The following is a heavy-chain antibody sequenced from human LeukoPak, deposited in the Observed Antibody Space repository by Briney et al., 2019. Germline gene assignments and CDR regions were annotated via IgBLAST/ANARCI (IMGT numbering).Heavy chain of an antibody. Sequence: TSETLSLTCTVSGGSSSSYYWTWIRQPPGKGLEGIGYIHTSGSTNYNPSLKSRVTMSVDTSKNQFSLRLSSVTAADTAVYYCARPGQSSWWVYFNYWGQGILVTVSS. V-gene: IGHV4-4*09. CDR3: ARPGQSSWWVYFNY. CDR1: GGSSSSYY. CDR2: IHTSGST. D-gene: IGHD2-15*01. J-gene: IGHJ4*02.